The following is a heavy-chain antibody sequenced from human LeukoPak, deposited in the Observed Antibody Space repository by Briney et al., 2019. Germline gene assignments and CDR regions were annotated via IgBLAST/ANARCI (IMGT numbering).Heavy chain of an antibody. CDR1: RFTFNTYW. Sequence: GGSLRLSCAASRFTFNTYWMHWVRQAPGKGLVWVSRIDSDGYSTAYADSVKGRFTISRDNAKNTLYLQMNSLRAEDTAVYYCAELGITMIGGVWGKGTTVTISS. V-gene: IGHV3-74*01. CDR2: IDSDGYST. J-gene: IGHJ6*04. CDR3: AELGITMIGGV. D-gene: IGHD3-10*02.